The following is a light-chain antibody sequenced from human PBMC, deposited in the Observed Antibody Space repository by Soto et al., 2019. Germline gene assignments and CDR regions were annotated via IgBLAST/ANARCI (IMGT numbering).Light chain of an antibody. CDR2: ATN. CDR3: AAWDDTLNGPL. CDR1: RSNVGRNA. J-gene: IGLJ2*01. V-gene: IGLV1-44*01. Sequence: QSVLTQPPSASGTPGQTVTISCSGSRSNVGRNAVSWYQQVPGMAPKLLVFATNKRPSGVPDRFSGSAFGASASLAISGLQSEDEADYYCAAWDDTLNGPLFGGGTKLTVL.